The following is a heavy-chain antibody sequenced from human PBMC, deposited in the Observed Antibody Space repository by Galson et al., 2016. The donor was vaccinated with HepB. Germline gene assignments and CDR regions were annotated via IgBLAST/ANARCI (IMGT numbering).Heavy chain of an antibody. CDR1: GYSFIGYY. Sequence: SVKVSCKASGYSFIGYYMHWVRQAPGQGLEWMGIINPNGGSTIYAQKFQGRVNMTRDTSTRTVYMELSSLRFEDTAVYYCVRSQFGGPEYWGQGTLVTVSS. CDR2: INPNGGST. CDR3: VRSQFGGPEY. D-gene: IGHD3-3*01. V-gene: IGHV1-46*01. J-gene: IGHJ1*01.